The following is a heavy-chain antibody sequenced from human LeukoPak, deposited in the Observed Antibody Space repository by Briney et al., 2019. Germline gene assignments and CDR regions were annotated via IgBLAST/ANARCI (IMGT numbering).Heavy chain of an antibody. Sequence: GESLRLSCAASGFTLSSYALNWVRQAPGRGVEWVAVISSDENTKFYADSVKGRFTVYRDNSKKTVWLQMNSLRAEDTAVYYCAKKGGSSGRYDYLDYWGQGTLVTVSS. CDR1: GFTLSSYA. CDR2: ISSDENTK. D-gene: IGHD6-19*01. V-gene: IGHV3-30-3*02. J-gene: IGHJ4*02. CDR3: AKKGGSSGRYDYLDY.